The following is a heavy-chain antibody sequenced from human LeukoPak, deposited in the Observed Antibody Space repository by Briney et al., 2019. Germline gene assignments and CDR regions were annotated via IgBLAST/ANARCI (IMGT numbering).Heavy chain of an antibody. D-gene: IGHD2-15*01. V-gene: IGHV1-2*02. Sequence: GASVKVSCKASGYTFTGYYMHWVRQAPGQGLEWMGWINPNSGGTNYAQKFQGRVTMTRDTSISTAYMELSRLRSDDTAVYYCARALGCSGGSCYHPFDPWGQGTLVTVSS. J-gene: IGHJ5*02. CDR2: INPNSGGT. CDR3: ARALGCSGGSCYHPFDP. CDR1: GYTFTGYY.